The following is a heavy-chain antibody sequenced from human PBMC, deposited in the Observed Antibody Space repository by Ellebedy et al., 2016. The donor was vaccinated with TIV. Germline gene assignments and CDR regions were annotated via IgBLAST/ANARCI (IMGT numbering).Heavy chain of an antibody. CDR2: IRYDGNNK. CDR1: GFTFSSYG. CDR3: AKAFRHDSSGYSRAGYYGMDV. D-gene: IGHD3-22*01. V-gene: IGHV3-30*02. J-gene: IGHJ6*02. Sequence: GESLKISCAASGFTFSSYGRQWVRQAPGKGLEWVSFIRYDGNNKYYADSVKGRFTISRDNSKNTLYLQMNSLRAEDTAVYYCAKAFRHDSSGYSRAGYYGMDVWGQGTTVTVSS.